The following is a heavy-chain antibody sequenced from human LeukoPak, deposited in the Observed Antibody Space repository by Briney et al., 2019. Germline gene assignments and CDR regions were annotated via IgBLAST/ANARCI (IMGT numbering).Heavy chain of an antibody. D-gene: IGHD2/OR15-2a*01. J-gene: IGHJ5*02. CDR2: AHISGST. V-gene: IGHV4-61*09. Sequence: PSQTLSLTCTVSGGSISSRSYCWSWIRQPAGKGLEWIGHAHISGSTNYNSSLKSRVTISVDTSKNQFSLKLSSMTAADTAVYYCARLSQYSMANWFDPWGQGTLVTVSS. CDR1: GGSISSRSYC. CDR3: ARLSQYSMANWFDP.